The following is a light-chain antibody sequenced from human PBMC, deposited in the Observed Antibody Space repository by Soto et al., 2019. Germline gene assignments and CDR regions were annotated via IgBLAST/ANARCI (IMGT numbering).Light chain of an antibody. CDR1: QSVLYSSNNKNY. Sequence: IVMTQSPDSLAVSLGERATINCKSSQSVLYSSNNKNYLAWYKQKPGQPPKLLIYWASTRESGVPDRFSGSGSGTDFTLTISSLQAEDVAVYYCQQYYGLPLTFGGGTKVEIK. V-gene: IGKV4-1*01. J-gene: IGKJ4*01. CDR2: WAS. CDR3: QQYYGLPLT.